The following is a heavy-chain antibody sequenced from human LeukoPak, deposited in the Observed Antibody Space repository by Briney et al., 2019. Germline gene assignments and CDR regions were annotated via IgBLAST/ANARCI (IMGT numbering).Heavy chain of an antibody. CDR3: AKVDYWSPENYFDS. D-gene: IGHD1-1*01. J-gene: IGHJ4*02. CDR2: ITDDEDT. V-gene: IGHV3-23*01. Sequence: GGSLRLSCVASGFPFRSYAMTWVRQTPGKGLESVSVITDDEDTYYADSVKARFTISRDNSQNTVFLQMNSLRVEDTAVYYCAKVDYWSPENYFDSWGQGTLVTVSS. CDR1: GFPFRSYA.